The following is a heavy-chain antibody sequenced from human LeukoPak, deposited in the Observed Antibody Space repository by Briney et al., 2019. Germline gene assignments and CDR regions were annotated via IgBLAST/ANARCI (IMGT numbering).Heavy chain of an antibody. V-gene: IGHV4-34*01. CDR2: INHSGST. CDR1: GGSFSGYY. Sequence: SETLSLTCAVYGGSFSGYYWSWIRQPPGKGLEWIGEINHSGSTNYNPSLKSRVTISLHTSKKQFSLRLTSVTAADTAVYYCARSIVVAGVISDFYYYGMEVWGQGTTVTVSS. J-gene: IGHJ6*02. D-gene: IGHD6-19*01. CDR3: ARSIVVAGVISDFYYYGMEV.